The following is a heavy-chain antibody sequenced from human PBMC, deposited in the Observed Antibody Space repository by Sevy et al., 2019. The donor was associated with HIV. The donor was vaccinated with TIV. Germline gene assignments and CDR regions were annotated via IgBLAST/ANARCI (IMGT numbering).Heavy chain of an antibody. CDR2: INQDGSEK. CDR1: GISFSNYW. Sequence: GGSLRLSCAASGISFSNYWMSWVRQAPGKGLKWVANINQDGSEKKFVGSVKGRFTISRDNAKNSVYLQMNSLTAEDTAVYYCARDRWAKYPEDGFDIWGQGTMVTVSS. V-gene: IGHV3-7*01. CDR3: ARDRWAKYPEDGFDI. J-gene: IGHJ3*02.